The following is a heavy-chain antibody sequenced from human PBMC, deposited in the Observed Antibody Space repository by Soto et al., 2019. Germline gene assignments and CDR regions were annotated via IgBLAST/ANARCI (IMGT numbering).Heavy chain of an antibody. Sequence: SETLSLTCAVSGGSITSTNWWSWVRQSPGKGLEWIGEIHHGGSTNYNPSLQTRVTISVDNSKNQFSLKLSSVTAADTAVYYCARDPAPWGQGTLVTVSS. J-gene: IGHJ5*02. CDR1: GGSITSTNW. V-gene: IGHV4-4*02. CDR3: ARDPAP. CDR2: IHHGGST.